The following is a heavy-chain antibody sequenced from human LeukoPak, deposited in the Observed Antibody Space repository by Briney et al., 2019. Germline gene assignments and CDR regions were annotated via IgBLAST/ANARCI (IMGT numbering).Heavy chain of an antibody. J-gene: IGHJ3*01. CDR1: GYTFTSYG. V-gene: IGHV1-18*01. CDR3: ASELQDDSSGRDAIDV. CDR2: ISAYDGNT. D-gene: IGHD3-22*01. Sequence: ASVKVSCKASGYTFTSYGISWVRQAPGQGLEGMGWISAYDGNTNYVQKLQGRVTMTTDTSTSTAYMELRSLRSEDTAVYYCASELQDDSSGRDAIDVWGQGTMVTVSS.